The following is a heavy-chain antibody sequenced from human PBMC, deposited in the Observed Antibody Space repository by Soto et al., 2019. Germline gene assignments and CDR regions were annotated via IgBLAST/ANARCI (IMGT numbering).Heavy chain of an antibody. CDR3: ATPNPYDSSGYYTTNFDY. Sequence: SVKVSCKASGGTFSSYAISWVRQAPGQGLEWMGGIIPIFGTANYAQKFQGRVTITADESTSTAYMELSSLRSEDTAVYYCATPNPYDSSGYYTTNFDYWGQGTLVTVSS. V-gene: IGHV1-69*13. CDR1: GGTFSSYA. CDR2: IIPIFGTA. D-gene: IGHD3-22*01. J-gene: IGHJ4*02.